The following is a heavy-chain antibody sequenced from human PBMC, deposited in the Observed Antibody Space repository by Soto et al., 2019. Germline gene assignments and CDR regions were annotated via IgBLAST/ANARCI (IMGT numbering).Heavy chain of an antibody. D-gene: IGHD2-21*02. V-gene: IGHV4-31*03. Sequence: QVQLQESGPGLVKPSQTLSLTCTVSGGSISSGGYYWSWIRQHPGKGLEWIGYIYYSGIAYYNPSLMMRDTISLDTCMNNFSRKLSAVSAAYTAVYYCARVCGGDCPHGMVVGGQGTTVNVSS. CDR3: ARVCGGDCPHGMVV. J-gene: IGHJ6*02. CDR2: IYYSGIA. CDR1: GGSISSGGYY.